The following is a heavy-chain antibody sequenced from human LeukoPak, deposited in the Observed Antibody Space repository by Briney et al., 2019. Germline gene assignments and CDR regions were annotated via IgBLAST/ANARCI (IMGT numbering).Heavy chain of an antibody. Sequence: PSETLSLTCTVSGGSISSSSYYWGWIRQPPGKGLEWIGSIYYSGSTYYNPSLKSRVTISVDTSKNQFSLKLSSVTAADTAVYYCARRYGQLVRVYYYMDVWGKGTTVTVSS. CDR2: IYYSGST. J-gene: IGHJ6*03. D-gene: IGHD6-6*01. CDR3: ARRYGQLVRVYYYMDV. V-gene: IGHV4-39*01. CDR1: GGSISSSSYY.